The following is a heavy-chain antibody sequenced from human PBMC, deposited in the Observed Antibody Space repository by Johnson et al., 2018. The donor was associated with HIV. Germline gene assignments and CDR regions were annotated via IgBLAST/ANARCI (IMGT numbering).Heavy chain of an antibody. CDR3: AKAVAKVGAGMSFDI. CDR2: IGTAGAT. CDR1: GFTFSSYD. J-gene: IGHJ3*02. V-gene: IGHV3-13*01. D-gene: IGHD1-26*01. Sequence: VQLVESGGDLVKPGGSLRLSCAASGFTFSSYDMHWVRQATGKGLEWVSAIGTAGATYYPGSVKGRFTISRDDSQNTAYLQMSSLRAEDTAVYYCAKAVAKVGAGMSFDIWGQGTVVTVSS.